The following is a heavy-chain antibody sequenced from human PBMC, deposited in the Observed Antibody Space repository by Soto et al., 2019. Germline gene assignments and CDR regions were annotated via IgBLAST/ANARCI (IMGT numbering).Heavy chain of an antibody. D-gene: IGHD2-2*01. CDR1: GASINNYY. J-gene: IGHJ4*02. V-gene: IGHV4-59*08. Sequence: SETLSLTCTVSGASINNYYWSWIRQPPGKGLEWIGYVYYNGNTNYNPSLKSRVTISVDTSKNQFSLKLSSVTAADTAVYYCAGTRRKNVVIPAACWGQGTLVTVSS. CDR2: VYYNGNT. CDR3: AGTRRKNVVIPAAC.